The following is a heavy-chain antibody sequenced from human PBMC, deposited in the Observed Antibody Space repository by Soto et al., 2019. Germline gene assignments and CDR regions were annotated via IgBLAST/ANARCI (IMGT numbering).Heavy chain of an antibody. CDR2: IYYTGTT. CDR1: GCSIRDYY. V-gene: IGHV4-59*12. CDR3: ARLSNYRLDY. J-gene: IGHJ4*02. D-gene: IGHD4-4*01. Sequence: SETLSLTCTFSGCSIRDYYWVLIRQSPGKGLEWIGYIYYTGTTKYNPSLKSRVTISADKSISTAYLQWSSLKASDTAMYYCARLSNYRLDYWGQGTLVTVSS.